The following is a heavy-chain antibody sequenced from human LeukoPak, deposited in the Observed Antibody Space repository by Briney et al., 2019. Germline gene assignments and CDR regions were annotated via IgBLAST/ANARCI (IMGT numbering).Heavy chain of an antibody. J-gene: IGHJ4*02. V-gene: IGHV4-59*01. D-gene: IGHD4-23*01. CDR1: GGSISSYY. Sequence: SETLSIICTVSGGSISSYYWSWIRQPPGKGLEWIGYIYYSGSTNYNPSLKSRVTISVDTSKNQFSLKLSSVTAADTAVYYCARGPTVASDYWGQGTLVTVSS. CDR2: IYYSGST. CDR3: ARGPTVASDY.